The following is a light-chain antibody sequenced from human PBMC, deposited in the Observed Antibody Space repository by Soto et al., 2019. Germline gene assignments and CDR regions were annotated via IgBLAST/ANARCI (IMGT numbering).Light chain of an antibody. CDR2: DVS. CDR3: SSYTSSPV. Sequence: QSALTQPASVSGSPGQSITISCTGTSSDVGGYNYVSWYQQHPGKAPKLMIYDVSNRPSGVSNRFSGSKSGNTASLTISGLQAEDEADYYCSSYTSSPVFGGGTKPPS. CDR1: SSDVGGYNY. V-gene: IGLV2-14*01. J-gene: IGLJ2*01.